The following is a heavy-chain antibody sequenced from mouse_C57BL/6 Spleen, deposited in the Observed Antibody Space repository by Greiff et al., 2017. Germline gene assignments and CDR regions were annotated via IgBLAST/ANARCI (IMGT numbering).Heavy chain of an antibody. D-gene: IGHD1-1*01. CDR1: GYTFTSYW. J-gene: IGHJ4*01. V-gene: IGHV1-72*01. CDR3: ARERGTTVGDAMDY. Sequence: QVQLQQPGAELVKPGASVKLSCKASGYTFTSYWMHWVKQRPGRGLEWIGRIDPNSGGTKYNEKFKSKATLTVDKPSSTASMQLSSLTSEDSAVYYCARERGTTVGDAMDYWGQGTSVTVSS. CDR2: IDPNSGGT.